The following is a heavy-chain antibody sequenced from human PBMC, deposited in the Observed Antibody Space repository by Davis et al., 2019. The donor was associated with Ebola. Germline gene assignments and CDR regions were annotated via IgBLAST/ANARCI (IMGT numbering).Heavy chain of an antibody. Sequence: GESLKISCEVSGYTFTSYWIGWVRQMPGKGLEWMGIIYPGDSDTRYSPSFQGQVTIAADKSINTAYLQWSSLKASDTAVYYCARCRSLGSYYYMDVWGNGTSATVSS. V-gene: IGHV5-51*06. J-gene: IGHJ6*03. D-gene: IGHD3-10*01. CDR3: ARCRSLGSYYYMDV. CDR2: IYPGDSDT. CDR1: GYTFTSYW.